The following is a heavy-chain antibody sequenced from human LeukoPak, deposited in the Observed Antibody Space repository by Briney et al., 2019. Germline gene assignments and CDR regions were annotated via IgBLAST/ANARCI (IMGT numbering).Heavy chain of an antibody. D-gene: IGHD5-18*01. CDR2: ISGSGGST. CDR1: GFTFSSYA. CDR3: AKVLGYSYGFGY. V-gene: IGHV3-23*01. Sequence: GGSLRLSCAASGFTFSSYAMSWVRQAPGKGLEWVSAISGSGGSTYYADSVKGRFTISRDNSKNTLYLQMNSLRAEDPAVYYCAKVLGYSYGFGYWGQGTLVTVSS. J-gene: IGHJ4*02.